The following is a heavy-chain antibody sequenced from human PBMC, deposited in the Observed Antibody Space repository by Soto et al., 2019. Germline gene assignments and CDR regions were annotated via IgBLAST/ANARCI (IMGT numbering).Heavy chain of an antibody. CDR3: AIAKSSSWHNFDY. J-gene: IGHJ4*02. CDR1: GFIFSTYT. V-gene: IGHV3-30-3*01. Sequence: QVQLVESGGGVVQPGRSLRLSCAASGFIFSTYTMHWVRQAPGKGLEWLTVMSYDGSQKYYADSVKGRLTISRDNSKNTLYLQMTSLRAEDTAVYHCAIAKSSSWHNFDYWVQGTLVTVSS. CDR2: MSYDGSQK. D-gene: IGHD6-13*01.